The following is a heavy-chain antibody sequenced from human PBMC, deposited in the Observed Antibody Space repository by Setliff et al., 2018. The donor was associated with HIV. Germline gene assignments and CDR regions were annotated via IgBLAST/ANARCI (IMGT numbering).Heavy chain of an antibody. CDR1: GFTFSSYG. CDR3: ARDYLYYNLYNGSPVYGMDV. V-gene: IGHV3-23*01. CDR2: ISGGGDST. J-gene: IGHJ6*02. D-gene: IGHD3-3*01. Sequence: PGGSLRLSCAASGFTFSSYGMSWVRQAPGKGLEWVSIISGGGDSTYYADSVKGRFTISRDKSKNTLYLQMNSLRAEDTAVYYCARDYLYYNLYNGSPVYGMDVWGQGTTVTVSS.